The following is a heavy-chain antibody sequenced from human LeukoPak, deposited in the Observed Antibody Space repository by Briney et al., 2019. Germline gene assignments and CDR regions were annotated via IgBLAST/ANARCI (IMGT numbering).Heavy chain of an antibody. D-gene: IGHD2-15*01. V-gene: IGHV1-69*01. CDR3: ATRPVNCSGGSCYNYYYYYYMDV. Sequence: SVKVSCKASGGTFSSYAISWVRQAPGQGLEWMGGIIPIFGTANYAQKFQGRVTITADESMSTAYMELSSLRSEDTAVYYCATRPVNCSGGSCYNYYYYYYMDVWGKGTTVTVSS. J-gene: IGHJ6*03. CDR2: IIPIFGTA. CDR1: GGTFSSYA.